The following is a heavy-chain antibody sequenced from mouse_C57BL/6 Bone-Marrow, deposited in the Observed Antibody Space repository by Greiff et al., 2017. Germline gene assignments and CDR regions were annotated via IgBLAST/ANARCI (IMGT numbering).Heavy chain of an antibody. V-gene: IGHV7-3*01. Sequence: EVMLVESGGGLVQPGGSLSLSCAASGFTFTDYYMSWVRQPPGKALEWLGFIRNKANGYTTEYSASVKGRFTISRDNSQSILYLQMNALRAEDSATYYCARYCYGNYVFADGGQGTLVTVSA. CDR2: IRNKANGYTT. CDR3: ARYCYGNYVFAD. D-gene: IGHD2-1*01. J-gene: IGHJ3*01. CDR1: GFTFTDYY.